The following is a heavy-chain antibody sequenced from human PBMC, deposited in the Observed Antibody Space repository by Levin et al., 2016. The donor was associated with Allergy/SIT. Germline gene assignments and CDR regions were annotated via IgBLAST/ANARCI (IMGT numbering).Heavy chain of an antibody. V-gene: IGHV3-49*03. Sequence: GESLKISCTAAGFTIDDYAMSWFRQAPGKGLEWVGFIRSKIYGGTTEFAASVKGRFSISRDDSKSIAYLQMISLKMEDTAVYYCTRDGGDCSGGGCYRDCFDLWGQGTMVTVSP. CDR2: IRSKIYGGTT. CDR3: TRDGGDCSGGGCYRDCFDL. CDR1: GFTIDDYA. D-gene: IGHD2-15*01. J-gene: IGHJ3*01.